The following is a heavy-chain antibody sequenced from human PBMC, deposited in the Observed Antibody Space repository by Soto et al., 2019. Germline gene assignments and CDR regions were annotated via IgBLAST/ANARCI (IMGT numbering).Heavy chain of an antibody. Sequence: GGSLRLSCAASGFTFSSYGMHWVRQAPGKGLEWVAVISYDGSNKYYTDSVKSRFTISRDNSKNTLYLQMNSLRAEDTVVYYCAKDTFRGLLLRALDYWGQGTLVTVSS. D-gene: IGHD3-22*01. V-gene: IGHV3-30*18. CDR2: ISYDGSNK. CDR3: AKDTFRGLLLRALDY. CDR1: GFTFSSYG. J-gene: IGHJ4*02.